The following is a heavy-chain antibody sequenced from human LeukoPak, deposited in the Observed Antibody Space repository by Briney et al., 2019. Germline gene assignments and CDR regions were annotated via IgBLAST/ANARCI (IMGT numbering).Heavy chain of an antibody. CDR3: AKFTRGYSGYVDL. J-gene: IGHJ5*02. CDR2: IGGGGDGT. Sequence: GGSLRLSCAASGFTFNHYAMSWVRQAPGKGLEWVSSIGGGGDGTYYADSVKGRFTVSRDNSKNTLFLQMNSLRAEGTAVYFCAKFTRGYSGYVDLWGQGTLVTVSS. D-gene: IGHD5-12*01. CDR1: GFTFNHYA. V-gene: IGHV3-23*01.